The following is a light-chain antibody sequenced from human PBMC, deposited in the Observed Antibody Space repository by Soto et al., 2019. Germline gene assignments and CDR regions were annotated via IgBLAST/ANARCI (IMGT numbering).Light chain of an antibody. CDR1: QSISSNY. CDR3: QQYGSSPPRT. CDR2: GAS. J-gene: IGKJ2*01. V-gene: IGKV3-20*01. Sequence: EIVLTQSPGTLSLYPGERATLSCRASQSISSNYLAWYQQKPGQAPRLLIYGASSRATGIPDRFSGSGSGTDFTLTISRLEPEDFAVYYCQQYGSSPPRTFGQGTKLEIK.